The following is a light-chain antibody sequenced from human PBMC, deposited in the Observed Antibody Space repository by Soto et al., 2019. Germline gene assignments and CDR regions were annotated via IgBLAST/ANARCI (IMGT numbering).Light chain of an antibody. CDR2: GAS. Sequence: EIVLTQSPGTLSLSPGEGATLSCRASESVSSNYLAWYQQKPGQPPRLLIYGASSRATGIPDRFSGSGSGTDLTLVISRLEPEDFALFYCQQYGSSPFTFGPGTKVDMK. CDR3: QQYGSSPFT. CDR1: ESVSSNY. V-gene: IGKV3-20*01. J-gene: IGKJ3*01.